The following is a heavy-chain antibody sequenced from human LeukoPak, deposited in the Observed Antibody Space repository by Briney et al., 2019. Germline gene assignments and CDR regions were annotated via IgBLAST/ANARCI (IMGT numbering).Heavy chain of an antibody. CDR2: ISASGDTT. Sequence: PGGSLRLSCAASGFTFSDYAMTWVRQAPGKGLEWVSSISASGDTTYYADSVKGRFSIFRDNSKSSLYLQMTSLRAEDTAVYSCARSLINTIRSGFDSWGQGALVTVSS. J-gene: IGHJ4*02. V-gene: IGHV3-23*01. D-gene: IGHD3-3*01. CDR3: ARSLINTIRSGFDS. CDR1: GFTFSDYA.